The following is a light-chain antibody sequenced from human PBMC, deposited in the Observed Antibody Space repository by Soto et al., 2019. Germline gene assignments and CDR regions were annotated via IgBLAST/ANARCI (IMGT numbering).Light chain of an antibody. CDR3: QQYNHWTWT. Sequence: EIVMTQSPATLSVSPGERATLSCRASQSVSSNLAWYQQKPGQAPRLLIYAASTRATCIPARFSGSGSGTEFTLTISSLQSEEFAFDYCQQYNHWTWTFGQGTNVEI. CDR2: AAS. V-gene: IGKV3-15*01. J-gene: IGKJ1*01. CDR1: QSVSSN.